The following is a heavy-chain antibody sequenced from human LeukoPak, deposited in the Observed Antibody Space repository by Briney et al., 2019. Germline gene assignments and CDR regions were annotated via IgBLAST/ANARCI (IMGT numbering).Heavy chain of an antibody. CDR2: TYYRSKWYN. D-gene: IGHD3-10*01. Sequence: SQTLSLTCAISGDSVSSNSAAWNWFRQSPSRGLEWLGRTYYRSKWYNDYAVSVKSRITINPDTSKNQFSLKLSSVTAADTAVYYCATPLVHGSGSGGPWGQGTLVTVSS. V-gene: IGHV6-1*01. J-gene: IGHJ5*02. CDR3: ATPLVHGSGSGGP. CDR1: GDSVSSNSAA.